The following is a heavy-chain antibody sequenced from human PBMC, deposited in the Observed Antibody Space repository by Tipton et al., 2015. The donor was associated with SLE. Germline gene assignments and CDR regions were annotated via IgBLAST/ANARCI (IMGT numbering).Heavy chain of an antibody. CDR2: INSDGSST. V-gene: IGHV3-74*01. CDR1: GFTFSSYW. Sequence: SLRLSCAASGFTFSSYWMHWVRQAPGKGLVWVSRINSDGSSTSYADSVKGRFTISRDNSKNTLYLQMNSLRAEDTAVYYCAGTITVTDDAFDIWGQGTMVTVSS. D-gene: IGHD4-17*01. J-gene: IGHJ3*02. CDR3: AGTITVTDDAFDI.